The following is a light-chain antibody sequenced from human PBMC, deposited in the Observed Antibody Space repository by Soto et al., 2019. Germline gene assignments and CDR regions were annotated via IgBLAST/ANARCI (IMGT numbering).Light chain of an antibody. CDR2: GAS. Sequence: EIVLTQSPGTLSLSPGERATLSCRASQSVSSSFLAWYQQKAGQAPRLLIYGASSRATGIPDRFSGSGSGTDFTLPISRLEPEDFEVYYCQQYDRSPWTFGQGTKVEIK. CDR3: QQYDRSPWT. J-gene: IGKJ1*01. V-gene: IGKV3-20*01. CDR1: QSVSSSF.